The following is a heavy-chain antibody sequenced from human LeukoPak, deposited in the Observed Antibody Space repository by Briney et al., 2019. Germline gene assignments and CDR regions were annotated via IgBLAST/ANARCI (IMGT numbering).Heavy chain of an antibody. D-gene: IGHD3-9*01. CDR2: INPNSGGT. CDR1: GYTFTGYY. CDR3: ARAEPVYYDILTGYYRQAVLDY. J-gene: IGHJ4*02. V-gene: IGHV1-2*02. Sequence: ASVKVSCKASGYTFTGYYMHWVRQAPGQGLEWMGWINPNSGGTNYAQKFQGRVTMTRDTSTSTVYMELSSLRSEDTAVYYCARAEPVYYDILTGYYRQAVLDYWGQGTLVTVSS.